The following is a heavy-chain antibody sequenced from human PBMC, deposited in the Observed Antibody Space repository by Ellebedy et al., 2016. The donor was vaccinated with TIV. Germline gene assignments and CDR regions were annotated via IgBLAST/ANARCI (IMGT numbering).Heavy chain of an antibody. CDR2: IDHSDSDTAT. CDR3: ARGVALTN. CDR1: GFVFKDYY. Sequence: GGSLRLSCEASGFVFKDYYMSWIRQAPGKGLEWVAYIDHSDSDTATHYADSVKGRFTISRDNAKNSVYLQMDSLRSEDTAVYYCARGVALTNWGQGAQVAVSS. J-gene: IGHJ4*02. V-gene: IGHV3-11*01. D-gene: IGHD3-3*01.